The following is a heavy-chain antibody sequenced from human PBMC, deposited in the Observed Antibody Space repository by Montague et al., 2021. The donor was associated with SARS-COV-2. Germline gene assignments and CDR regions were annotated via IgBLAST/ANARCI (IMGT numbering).Heavy chain of an antibody. J-gene: IGHJ5*02. CDR1: GGSVSSSGYY. D-gene: IGHD2-15*01. Sequence: SETLSLTYTVSGGSVSSSGYYWGWIRQPPGKGLEWIGSIYFSGSSYYNPSLKSRVSISVDTSKNQFSLRLSSVTSADTAVYYCARHRREGLVVAAPNWFDPWGQGTLVTVSS. V-gene: IGHV4-39*01. CDR3: ARHRREGLVVAAPNWFDP. CDR2: IYFSGSS.